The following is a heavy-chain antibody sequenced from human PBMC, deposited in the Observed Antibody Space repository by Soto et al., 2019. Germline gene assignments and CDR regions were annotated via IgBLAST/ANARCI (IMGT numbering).Heavy chain of an antibody. V-gene: IGHV4-4*07. CDR1: GGPISSFM. D-gene: IGHD5-12*01. CDR3: ARAPQIVAMGRPFDY. J-gene: IGHJ4*02. Sequence: SETLSLTCNISGGPISSFMWNWIRQPAGKGLEWIGRIYRNGYTNYNPSLNSRVTMSVDTSKNQFSLRLTSLTAADTAVYFCARAPQIVAMGRPFDYWGQGILVTVSS. CDR2: IYRNGYT.